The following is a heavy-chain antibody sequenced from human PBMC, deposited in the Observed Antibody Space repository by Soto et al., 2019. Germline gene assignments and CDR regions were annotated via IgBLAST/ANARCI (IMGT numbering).Heavy chain of an antibody. CDR3: ARAGLVVSHADDAFDI. V-gene: IGHV1-2*04. D-gene: IGHD3-22*01. J-gene: IGHJ3*02. CDR2: INPNSGGT. CDR1: GYTFTGYY. Sequence: ASVKVSCKASGYTFTGYYMHLVRQAPGQGLEWMGWINPNSGGTNYAQKFQGWVTMTRDTSISTAYMELSRLRSDDTAVYYCARAGLVVSHADDAFDISGQGRIVSVS.